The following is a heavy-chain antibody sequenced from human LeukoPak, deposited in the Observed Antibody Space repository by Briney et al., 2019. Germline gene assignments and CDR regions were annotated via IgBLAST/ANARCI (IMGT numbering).Heavy chain of an antibody. CDR1: GASLSTSPYY. D-gene: IGHD5-12*01. Sequence: PSETLSLTCSVSGASLSTSPYYWGWIRQPAGKGLEWIGRIYTSGSTNYNPSLKSRVTISVDTSKNQFSLKLSSVTAADTAVYYCARGYSGYDSIAYYFDYWGQGTLVTVSS. CDR2: IYTSGST. V-gene: IGHV4-61*02. CDR3: ARGYSGYDSIAYYFDY. J-gene: IGHJ4*02.